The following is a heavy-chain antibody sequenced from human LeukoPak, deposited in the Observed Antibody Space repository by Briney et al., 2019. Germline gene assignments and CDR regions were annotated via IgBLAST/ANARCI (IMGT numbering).Heavy chain of an antibody. D-gene: IGHD6-13*01. Sequence: PGGSLRLSCAASGFTFSIYAMSWVRRAPGKGLEWVSTVSGGGGNTYYADSVKGRFTISRDNSKNTLYLQMNSLRAEDTAIYYCASISYSSSRSYWGQGTLVTVSS. J-gene: IGHJ4*02. CDR3: ASISYSSSRSY. V-gene: IGHV3-23*01. CDR2: VSGGGGNT. CDR1: GFTFSIYA.